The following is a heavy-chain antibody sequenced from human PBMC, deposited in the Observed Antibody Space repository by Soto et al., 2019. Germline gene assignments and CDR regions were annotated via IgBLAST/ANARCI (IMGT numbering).Heavy chain of an antibody. V-gene: IGHV1-69*02. CDR1: GDTFSRHT. CDR2: IIPILGIA. CDR3: ARVAEMGRVTKGYYYYMDV. J-gene: IGHJ6*03. Sequence: QVQLVQSGAEVKKPGSSVKVSCTASGDTFSRHTISWVRQAPGQGLEWMGRIIPILGIANYAQKFQGRVTITADKSTSTAYMGPSSLRSEDTAVYCCARVAEMGRVTKGYYYYMDVWGKGTTVTVSS. D-gene: IGHD2-21*02.